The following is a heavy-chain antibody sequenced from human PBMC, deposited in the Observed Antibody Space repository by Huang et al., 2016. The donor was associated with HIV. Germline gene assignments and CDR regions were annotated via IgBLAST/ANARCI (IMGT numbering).Heavy chain of an antibody. D-gene: IGHD6-13*01. CDR3: AREGQTWYGKPIAAFEI. V-gene: IGHV1-69*10. Sequence: VQLVQSGAEVKRPGTSVKISCKASGGSFNSLAFNWVRQAPGQGLQSIGGIVPIFSVTNYAEKFRGRLSISADKSTSTVFMELRGLTSEDTAVFFCAREGQTWYGKPIAAFEIWGQGTSVIVSP. CDR2: IVPIFSVT. CDR1: GGSFNSLA. J-gene: IGHJ3*02.